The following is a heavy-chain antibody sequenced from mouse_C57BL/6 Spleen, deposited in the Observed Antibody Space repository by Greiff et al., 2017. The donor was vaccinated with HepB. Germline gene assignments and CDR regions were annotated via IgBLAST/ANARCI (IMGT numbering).Heavy chain of an antibody. D-gene: IGHD3-1*01. V-gene: IGHV1-19*01. J-gene: IGHJ2*01. CDR2: INPYNGGT. CDR1: GYTFTDYY. CDR3: ARSGGYLNYFYY. Sequence: VQLQQSGPVLVKPGASVKMSCKASGYTFTDYYMNWVKQSHGKSLEWIGVINPYNGGTSYNQKFKGKATLTVDKSSSTAYMELNSLTSEDSAVYYCARSGGYLNYFYYWGQGTTLTVSS.